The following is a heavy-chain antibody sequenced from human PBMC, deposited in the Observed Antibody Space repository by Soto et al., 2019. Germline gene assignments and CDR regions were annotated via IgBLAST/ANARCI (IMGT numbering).Heavy chain of an antibody. CDR3: AVDAAMGNYYYYGMDV. D-gene: IGHD5-18*01. CDR2: IYYSGST. J-gene: IGHJ6*02. CDR1: GGSISSGGYY. V-gene: IGHV4-31*03. Sequence: LSLTCTVSGGSISSGGYYWSWIRQHPGKGLEWIGYIYYSGSTYYNPSLKSRVTISVDTSKNQFSLKLSSVTAADTAVYYCAVDAAMGNYYYYGMDVWGQGTTVTVSS.